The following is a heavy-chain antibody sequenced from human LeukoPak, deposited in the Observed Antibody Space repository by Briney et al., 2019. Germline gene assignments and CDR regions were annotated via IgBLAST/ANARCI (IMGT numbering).Heavy chain of an antibody. CDR2: ISWNRGSI. CDR3: AKGGAAADNYWYFDL. J-gene: IGHJ2*01. Sequence: GRPLRLSCAASGFTFDDYGMHWVRQAPGKGLEWVSGISWNRGSIGYAGSVKGRFTISRDTAKNSLYLQMNSLRPEDTALYYCAKGGAAADNYWYFDLWGRGTLVTVSS. V-gene: IGHV3-9*01. CDR1: GFTFDDYG. D-gene: IGHD6-13*01.